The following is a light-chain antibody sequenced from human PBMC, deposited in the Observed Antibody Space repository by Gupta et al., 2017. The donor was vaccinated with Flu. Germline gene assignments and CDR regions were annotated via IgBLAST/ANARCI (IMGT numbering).Light chain of an antibody. CDR3: AAWDSTLSDREV. V-gene: IGLV3-19*01. CDR2: GKN. J-gene: IGLJ3*02. CDR1: SISKTF. Sequence: QTVSSSGKEDSISKTFASWYRQMPGAAPKLLIYGKNLRPSGIPDRFSGSKSGNSASLAISGPQSEDEADYYCAAWDSTLSDREVFGGGTKLSVL.